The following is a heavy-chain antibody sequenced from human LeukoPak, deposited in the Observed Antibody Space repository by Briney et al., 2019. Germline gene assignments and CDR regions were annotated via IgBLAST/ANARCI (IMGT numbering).Heavy chain of an antibody. Sequence: PGGSLRLSCAASGFTFSSYEMNWVRQAPGRGLEWVSYISSSGSTIYYADSVKGRFTISRDNAKNSLYLQMNSLRAEDTAVYYCARVRRSPNWFDPWGQGTLVTVSS. J-gene: IGHJ5*02. D-gene: IGHD3-3*01. CDR3: ARVRRSPNWFDP. CDR2: ISSSGSTI. CDR1: GFTFSSYE. V-gene: IGHV3-48*03.